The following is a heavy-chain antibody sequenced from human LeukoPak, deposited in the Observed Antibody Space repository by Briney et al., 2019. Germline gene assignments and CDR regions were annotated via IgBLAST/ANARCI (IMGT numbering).Heavy chain of an antibody. CDR3: ARDRPLWFGESPSAFDY. CDR1: GFTFTSYG. D-gene: IGHD3-10*01. V-gene: IGHV3-30*02. CDR2: IRYDGSNE. Sequence: GGSLRLSCAASGFTFTSYGMHWVRQAPGKGLEWVAFIRYDGSNEYYADSVKGRFTISRDNAKNSLYLQMNSLRAEDTAVYYCARDRPLWFGESPSAFDYWGQGTLVTVSS. J-gene: IGHJ4*02.